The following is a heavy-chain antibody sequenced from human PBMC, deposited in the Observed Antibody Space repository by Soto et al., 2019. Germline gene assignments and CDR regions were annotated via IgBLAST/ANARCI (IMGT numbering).Heavy chain of an antibody. CDR3: AREIYAWEPLRWKYFDY. D-gene: IGHD1-26*01. CDR1: GGSISSSSYY. J-gene: IGHJ4*02. CDR2: IYYSGST. Sequence: KSSETLSLTCTVSGGSISSSSYYWGWIRQPPGKGLEWIGSIYYSGSTYYNPSLKSRVTISVDTSKNQFSLKLSSVTAADTAVYYCAREIYAWEPLRWKYFDYWGQGTLVTVSS. V-gene: IGHV4-39*01.